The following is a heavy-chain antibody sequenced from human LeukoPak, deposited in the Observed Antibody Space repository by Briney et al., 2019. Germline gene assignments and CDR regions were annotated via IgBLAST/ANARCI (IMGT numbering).Heavy chain of an antibody. CDR2: IYSGGST. Sequence: GGSLRLSCSASGFTVSSNYMSWVRQAPGKGLEWVSIIYSGGSTFYADSVKGRFTISRDNSKNTLYLQMNSLRAEDTAVYYCARGGSYLSAFDIWGQGTMVTVSS. CDR1: GFTVSSNY. J-gene: IGHJ3*02. V-gene: IGHV3-53*01. CDR3: ARGGSYLSAFDI. D-gene: IGHD1-26*01.